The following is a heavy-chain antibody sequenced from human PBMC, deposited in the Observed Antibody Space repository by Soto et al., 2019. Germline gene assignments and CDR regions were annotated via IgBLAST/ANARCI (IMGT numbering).Heavy chain of an antibody. CDR1: GFTFTSYG. J-gene: IGHJ4*02. CDR3: VSDRGYGHASVPYS. V-gene: IGHV3-30*03. D-gene: IGHD5-18*01. CDR2: ISYDGGLQ. Sequence: QAHLVESGGGVVQPGRSLRLSCAASGFTFTSYGMHWVRQAPGTRLEWVAVISYDGGLQHYADSLKGRFTISRDNSKNIVLLQMNSLRAEATAVYYCVSDRGYGHASVPYSWGQGTLVSVSS.